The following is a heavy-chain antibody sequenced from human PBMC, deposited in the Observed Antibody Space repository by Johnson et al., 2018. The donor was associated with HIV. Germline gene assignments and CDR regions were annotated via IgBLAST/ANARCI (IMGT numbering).Heavy chain of an antibody. CDR2: ISYDGSNQ. CDR3: AKLPVLYGDFDDAFNI. Sequence: QVQLVESGGGVVQPGRSLRLSCAASGFTFSSHDMHWVRQAPGKGLEWVAVISYDGSNQYCADSVKGRFTISRDNSKNTLYLQMNSLRAEDPAVYYCAKLPVLYGDFDDAFNIWGQGTMVTVSS. J-gene: IGHJ3*02. CDR1: GFTFSSHD. V-gene: IGHV3-30*18. D-gene: IGHD4-17*01.